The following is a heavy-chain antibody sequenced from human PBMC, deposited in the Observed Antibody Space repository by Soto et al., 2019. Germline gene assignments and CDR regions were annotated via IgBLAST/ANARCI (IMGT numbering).Heavy chain of an antibody. Sequence: ASVKVSCKASGYTFTGYYMHWVRQAPGQGLEWMGWINPNSGGTNYAQKFQGWVTMTRDTSISTAYMELSRLRSDDTAVYYCARADPEEVPAATYGMDVWGQGTTVTVSS. CDR3: ARADPEEVPAATYGMDV. CDR1: GYTFTGYY. CDR2: INPNSGGT. J-gene: IGHJ6*02. V-gene: IGHV1-2*04. D-gene: IGHD2-2*01.